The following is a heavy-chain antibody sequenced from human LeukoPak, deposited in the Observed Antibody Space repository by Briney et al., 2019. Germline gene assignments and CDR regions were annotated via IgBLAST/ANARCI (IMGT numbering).Heavy chain of an antibody. V-gene: IGHV5-51*01. D-gene: IGHD6-13*01. CDR2: IYPGDSDT. CDR3: ARSYSSSWSGFDP. J-gene: IGHJ5*02. CDR1: GYIFTTYW. Sequence: GESLKISCKGSGYIFTTYWIGWVRQMPGKGLEWMGIIYPGDSDTKYSPSLQGQVTISADKSINTAYLQWSSLRASDTAMYYCARSYSSSWSGFDPWGQGTLVTVSS.